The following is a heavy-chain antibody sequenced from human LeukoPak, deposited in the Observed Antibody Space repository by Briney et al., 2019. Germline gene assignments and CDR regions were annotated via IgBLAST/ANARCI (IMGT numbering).Heavy chain of an antibody. CDR2: IIPIFGTA. CDR1: GGTFSSYA. D-gene: IGHD3-10*01. CDR3: ARGGSGSSSLSYPGTLYY. J-gene: IGHJ4*02. Sequence: GASVKVSCKASGGTFSSYAISWVRQAPGQGLEWMGGIIPIFGTANYAQKFQGRVTITADDSTSTAYMELSSLRSEDTAVYYCARGGSGSSSLSYPGTLYYWGQGTLVTVSS. V-gene: IGHV1-69*01.